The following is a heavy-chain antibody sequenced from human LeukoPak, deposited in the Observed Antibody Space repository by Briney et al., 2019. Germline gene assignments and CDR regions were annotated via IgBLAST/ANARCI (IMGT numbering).Heavy chain of an antibody. CDR3: ARGGLKDGYNESNFDY. CDR2: INHSGST. Sequence: SETLSLTCAVYGGSLSGYYWSWIRQPPGKGLEWIGEINHSGSTNYNPSLKSRVTISVDTSKNQFSLKLSSVTAADTAVYYCARGGLKDGYNESNFDYWGQGTLVTVSS. CDR1: GGSLSGYY. J-gene: IGHJ4*02. D-gene: IGHD5-24*01. V-gene: IGHV4-34*01.